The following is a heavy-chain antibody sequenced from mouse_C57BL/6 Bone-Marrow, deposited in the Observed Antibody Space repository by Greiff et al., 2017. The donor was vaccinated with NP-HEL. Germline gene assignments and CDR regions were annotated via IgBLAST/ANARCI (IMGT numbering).Heavy chain of an antibody. CDR3: ARDNWDWYFDV. V-gene: IGHV7-1*01. CDR2: SRNKANDYTT. D-gene: IGHD4-1*01. J-gene: IGHJ1*03. CDR1: GFTFSDFY. Sequence: EVKLMESGGGLVQSGRSLRLSCATSGFTFSDFYMEWVRQAPGKGLEWIAASRNKANDYTTEYSASFPFRFLFSRDTSQSILYLQMNALRAEDTAIYYCARDNWDWYFDVWGTGTTVTVSS.